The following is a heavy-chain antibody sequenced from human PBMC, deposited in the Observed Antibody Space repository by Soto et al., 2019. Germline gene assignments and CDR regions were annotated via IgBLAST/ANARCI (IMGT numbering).Heavy chain of an antibody. V-gene: IGHV3-30*18. CDR3: AKDMGQAKQDSSGYYYNYYGMDV. D-gene: IGHD3-22*01. Sequence: PGGSLRLSCAASGFTFSSYGMHWVRQAPGKGLEWVAVISYDGSNKYYADSVKGRFTISRDNSKNTLYLQMNSLRAEDTAVYYCAKDMGQAKQDSSGYYYNYYGMDVWGQGTTVTVSS. CDR2: ISYDGSNK. CDR1: GFTFSSYG. J-gene: IGHJ6*02.